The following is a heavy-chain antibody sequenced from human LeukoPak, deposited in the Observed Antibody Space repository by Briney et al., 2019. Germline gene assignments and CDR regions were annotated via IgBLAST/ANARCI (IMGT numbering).Heavy chain of an antibody. CDR2: INPNSGGT. CDR3: ARPSLVVVAATGFDWFDP. D-gene: IGHD2-15*01. J-gene: IGHJ5*02. CDR1: GYTFIGYY. V-gene: IGHV1-2*02. Sequence: SVKVSCKASGYTFIGYYMHWVRQAPGQGLEWMGWINPNSGGTNYAQKFQGRVTMTRDTSISTAYMELSRLRSDDTAVYYCARPSLVVVAATGFDWFDPWGQGTLVTVSS.